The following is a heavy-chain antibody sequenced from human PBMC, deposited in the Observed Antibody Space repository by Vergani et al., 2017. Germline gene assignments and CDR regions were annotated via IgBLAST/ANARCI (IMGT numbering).Heavy chain of an antibody. V-gene: IGHV1-2*04. D-gene: IGHD1-20*01. Sequence: QVQLVRSGAEVKKPGASVKVSCKASGYTFTGYYMHWVRQAPGQGLEWMGWINPNSGGTNYAQKFQGWVTMTRDTSISTAYMELSRLRSDDTAVYYCARDYRLTGRGGYYGMDVWGQGTTVTVSS. CDR3: ARDYRLTGRGGYYGMDV. J-gene: IGHJ6*02. CDR1: GYTFTGYY. CDR2: INPNSGGT.